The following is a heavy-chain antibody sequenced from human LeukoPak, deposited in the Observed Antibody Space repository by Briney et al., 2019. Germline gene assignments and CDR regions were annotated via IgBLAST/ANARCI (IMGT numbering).Heavy chain of an antibody. Sequence: HGESLKISCKGSGYSFTSYWISWVRQMPGKGLEWMGRIDPSDSYTNYSPSFQGHVTISADKSISTAYLQWSSLKASDTAMYYCARRHYQTGTNENWFDPWGQGTLVTVSS. CDR3: ARRHYQTGTNENWFDP. D-gene: IGHD1-7*01. CDR1: GYSFTSYW. V-gene: IGHV5-10-1*01. CDR2: IDPSDSYT. J-gene: IGHJ5*02.